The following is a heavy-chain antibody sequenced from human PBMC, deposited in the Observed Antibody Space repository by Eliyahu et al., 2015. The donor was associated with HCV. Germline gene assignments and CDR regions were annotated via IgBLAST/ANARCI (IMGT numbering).Heavy chain of an antibody. CDR1: GXXFTXYF. V-gene: IGHV5-10-1*03. D-gene: IGHD3-10*01. CDR3: AIGTNYYGSESYYNAGSS. CDR2: IDPGDSYT. J-gene: IGHJ5*02. Sequence: EVQLVQSGAEVKKSGESLRISCXGSGXXFTXYFINXVRQMPGKGLEWMGRIDPGDSYTNYSPSXXGHVIISVDKSISTAYLQWSSLESSDTAMYYCAIGTNYYGSESYYNAGSSWGQGTLVTVSS.